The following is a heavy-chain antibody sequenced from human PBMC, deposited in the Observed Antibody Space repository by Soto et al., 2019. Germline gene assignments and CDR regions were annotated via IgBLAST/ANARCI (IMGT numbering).Heavy chain of an antibody. D-gene: IGHD1-26*01. CDR2: IKQDGSEK. V-gene: IGHV3-7*03. Sequence: VQLVESGGGVVQPGRSLRLSCAASGFTFSSYWMSWVRQAPGKGLEWVANIKQDGSEKYYVDSVKGRFTISRDNAKNSLYLQMNSLRAEDTAVYYCARVIGEGYYYGMDVWGQGTAVTVSS. J-gene: IGHJ6*02. CDR1: GFTFSSYW. CDR3: ARVIGEGYYYGMDV.